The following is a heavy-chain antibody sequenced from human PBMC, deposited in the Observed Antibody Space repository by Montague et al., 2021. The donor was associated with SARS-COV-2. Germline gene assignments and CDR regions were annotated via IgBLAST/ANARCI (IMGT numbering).Heavy chain of an antibody. V-gene: IGHV2-5*02. CDR3: ANRRGLVLSDAFDN. CDR1: GFSLSTSGVG. J-gene: IGHJ3*02. CDR2: IYWDDDK. D-gene: IGHD2/OR15-2a*01. Sequence: VKPTQTLTLTCTFSGFSLSTSGVGVGWIRQPPGKALEWLALIYWDDDKRYSPSPKSRLTITKDTSKNQVVLTMTNMDPVDTATYYCANRRGLVLSDAFDNWGQGTMVTVSS.